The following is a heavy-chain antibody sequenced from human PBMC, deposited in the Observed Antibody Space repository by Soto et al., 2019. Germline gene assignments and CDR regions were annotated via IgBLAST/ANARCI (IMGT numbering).Heavy chain of an antibody. J-gene: IGHJ4*02. CDR2: ISYDGSNK. Sequence: QVQLVESGGGVVQPGRSLRLSCAASGFTFSSYAMHWVRQAPGKGLEWVAVISYDGSNKYYADSVKGRFTISRDNSKNTLYLQMNSLRAEDTAVYYCARDNDLGYSSGCRLDYWGQGTLVTVS. V-gene: IGHV3-30-3*01. D-gene: IGHD6-19*01. CDR1: GFTFSSYA. CDR3: ARDNDLGYSSGCRLDY.